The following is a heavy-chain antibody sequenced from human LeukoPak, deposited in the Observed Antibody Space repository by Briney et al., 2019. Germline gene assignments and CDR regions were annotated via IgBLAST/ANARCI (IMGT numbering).Heavy chain of an antibody. CDR2: IIPILGIA. V-gene: IGHV1-69*04. J-gene: IGHJ4*02. D-gene: IGHD3-22*01. CDR1: GYTFTSYA. Sequence: GASVKVSCKASGYTFTSYAISWVRQAPGQGLEWMGRIIPILGIANYAQKFQGRVTITADKSTSTAYMELSSLRSEDTAVYYCARDRFGYYDSSGYYYVDYWGQGTLVTVSS. CDR3: ARDRFGYYDSSGYYYVDY.